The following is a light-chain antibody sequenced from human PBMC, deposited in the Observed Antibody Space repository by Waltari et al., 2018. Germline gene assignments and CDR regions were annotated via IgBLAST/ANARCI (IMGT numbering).Light chain of an antibody. CDR2: DVS. V-gene: IGLV2-14*01. CDR3: SSQSSNDVVL. CDR1: STDVGGDDS. J-gene: IGLJ2*01. Sequence: QSALTQPASVSGSPGQSVTIFCAGTSTDVGGDDSVSWYEEHPGQAPRVIIYDVSDRPSGVSDRFSRSKSGNTASLTISGLQAEDEADYYCSSQSSNDVVLFGGGTKLTVL.